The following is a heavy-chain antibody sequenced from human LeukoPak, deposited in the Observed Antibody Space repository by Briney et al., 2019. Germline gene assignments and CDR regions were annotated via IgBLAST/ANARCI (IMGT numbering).Heavy chain of an antibody. CDR3: TKVRLLGALDDAFDV. CDR1: GFSVSVNY. V-gene: IGHV3-11*04. Sequence: GGSLRLSCAASGFSVSVNYMSWVRQAPGKGLEWVSYIISSSSIIYYADSVKGRFTISRDNSRNTLYLQLNSLRPEDTAVYYCTKVRLLGALDDAFDVWGQGTMVTVSS. J-gene: IGHJ3*01. CDR2: IISSSSII. D-gene: IGHD7-27*01.